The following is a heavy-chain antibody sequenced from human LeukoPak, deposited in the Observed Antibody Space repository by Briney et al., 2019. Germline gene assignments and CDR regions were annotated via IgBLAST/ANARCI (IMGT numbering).Heavy chain of an antibody. J-gene: IGHJ4*02. D-gene: IGHD3-10*01. V-gene: IGHV3-21*01. CDR3: ARGVKVWFGGSTQSIFDY. Sequence: GGSLRLSCAASGFTFSSYSMNWVRQAPGKGLEWVSSISSSSYIYYADSVKGRFTISRDNAKNSLYLQMNSLRAEDTAVYYCARGVKVWFGGSTQSIFDYWGQGTLVTVSS. CDR1: GFTFSSYS. CDR2: ISSSSYI.